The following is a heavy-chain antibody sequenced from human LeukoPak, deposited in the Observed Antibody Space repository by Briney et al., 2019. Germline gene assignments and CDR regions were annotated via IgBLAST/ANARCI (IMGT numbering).Heavy chain of an antibody. J-gene: IGHJ3*02. D-gene: IGHD3-9*01. CDR3: ARASNSYVLRYFDWFGAFDI. V-gene: IGHV3-48*03. Sequence: GGSLRLSCAASGFTFSSYEMNWVRQAPGKGLEWVSYISSSGSTIYYADSVKGRFTISRDNAKNSLYLQMNSLRAEDTAVYYCARASNSYVLRYFDWFGAFDIWGQGTMVTVSS. CDR1: GFTFSSYE. CDR2: ISSSGSTI.